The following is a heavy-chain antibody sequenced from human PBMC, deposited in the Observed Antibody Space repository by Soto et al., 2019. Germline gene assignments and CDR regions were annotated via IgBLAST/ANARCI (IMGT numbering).Heavy chain of an antibody. Sequence: QVQLVESGGGVVQPGRSLRLSCAASGFTFSSYGMHWVRQAPGKGLEWVAVISYDGSNKYYADSVKGRFTISRDNSKNTLYLQMNSLRAEDTAVYYCAKDQGLQRELPKPDFDYWGQGTLVTVSS. CDR3: AKDQGLQRELPKPDFDY. CDR2: ISYDGSNK. D-gene: IGHD1-26*01. CDR1: GFTFSSYG. J-gene: IGHJ4*02. V-gene: IGHV3-30*18.